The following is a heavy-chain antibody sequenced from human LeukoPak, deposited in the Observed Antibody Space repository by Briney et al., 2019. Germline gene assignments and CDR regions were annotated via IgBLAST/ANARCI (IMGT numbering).Heavy chain of an antibody. J-gene: IGHJ3*02. D-gene: IGHD2-15*01. CDR2: MNPNSGNT. CDR1: GYTFTSYD. CDR3: ARVASGYCSGGSCFVDAFDI. Sequence: ASVKVSCKASGYTFTSYDINWVRQATGQGLEWMGWMNPNSGNTGYAQKFQGRVTTTRNTSISTAYMELSSLRSDDTAVYYCARVASGYCSGGSCFVDAFDIWGRGTMVTVSS. V-gene: IGHV1-8*01.